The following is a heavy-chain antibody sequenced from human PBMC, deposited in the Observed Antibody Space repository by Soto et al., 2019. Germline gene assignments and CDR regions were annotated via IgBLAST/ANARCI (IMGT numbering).Heavy chain of an antibody. D-gene: IGHD3-10*01. CDR3: ARGRGTMVRGVIIGYYYYMDV. J-gene: IGHJ6*03. CDR1: GYTFTSYG. CDR2: MSAYNGNT. V-gene: IGHV1-18*01. Sequence: GASVKVSCQASGYTFTSYGISWVRQAPGQGLEWMGWMSAYNGNTNYAQKFQGRVTMTRNTSISTAYMELSSLRSEDTAVYYCARGRGTMVRGVIIGYYYYMDVWGKGTTVTVSS.